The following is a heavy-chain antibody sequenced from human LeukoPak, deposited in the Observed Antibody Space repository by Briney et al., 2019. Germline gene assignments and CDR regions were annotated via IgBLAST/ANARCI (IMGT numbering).Heavy chain of an antibody. D-gene: IGHD6-13*01. CDR2: INHSGST. CDR1: SGSFSGYS. Sequence: SETLSLTCAVYSGSFSGYSWNWIRQPPGKGLEWIGEINHSGSTNYNPSLKSRVTISVDPSKNQFSLKLSSVTAADTAVYYCARSRIPAPGPTRWGQGTLVTVSS. V-gene: IGHV4-34*01. J-gene: IGHJ4*02. CDR3: ARSRIPAPGPTR.